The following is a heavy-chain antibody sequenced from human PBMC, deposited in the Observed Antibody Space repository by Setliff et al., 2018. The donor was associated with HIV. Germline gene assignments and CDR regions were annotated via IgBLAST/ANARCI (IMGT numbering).Heavy chain of an antibody. J-gene: IGHJ4*02. D-gene: IGHD3-10*01. V-gene: IGHV1-69-2*01. CDR2: IDPEDDET. CDR1: GYTFTDYY. Sequence: ASVKVSCKASGYTFTDYYIHWVQQAPGKGLEWMGHIDPEDDETIYADNFQGRVTMTADRSTNTAYMELGSLRSEDTAVYYCASFVFRDSTDEYYRPPGDHPLYYFDYWAQGTLVTVSS. CDR3: ASFVFRDSTDEYYRPPGDHPLYYFDY.